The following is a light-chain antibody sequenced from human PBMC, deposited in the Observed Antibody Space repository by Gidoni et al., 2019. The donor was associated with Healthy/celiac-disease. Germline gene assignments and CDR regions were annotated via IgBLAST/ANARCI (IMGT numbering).Light chain of an antibody. CDR1: QSVSSY. Sequence: EIVLTQSPATLFLSPGERATLSCRASQSVSSYLAWYQQKPGQAPRLLIYDASNRATGIPARFSGSGSGTDCTLTISSLEPEDFAVYYCQQRSNWPPRLTFGGRTKVEIK. CDR2: DAS. J-gene: IGKJ4*01. V-gene: IGKV3-11*01. CDR3: QQRSNWPPRLT.